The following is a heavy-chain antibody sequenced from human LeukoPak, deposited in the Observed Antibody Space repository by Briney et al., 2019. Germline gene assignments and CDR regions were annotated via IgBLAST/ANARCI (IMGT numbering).Heavy chain of an antibody. J-gene: IGHJ4*02. CDR3: ARSVTTGTTYYFDY. D-gene: IGHD1-1*01. V-gene: IGHV3-64*01. CDR2: ISSNGGST. Sequence: GGSLRLSCAASGFTFSSYAMHWVRQAPGKGLEYVSAISSNGGSTYYANSVRGRFTIFRDNSKNTLYLQMGSLRAEDMAVYYCARSVTTGTTYYFDYWGQGTLVTVSS. CDR1: GFTFSSYA.